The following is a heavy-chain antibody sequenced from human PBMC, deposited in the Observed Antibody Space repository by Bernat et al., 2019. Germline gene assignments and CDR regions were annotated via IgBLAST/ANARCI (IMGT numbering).Heavy chain of an antibody. CDR2: IRSKAYGGTT. J-gene: IGHJ6*02. Sequence: EVQLVESGGGLVQPGRSLRLSCTASGFTFGDYAMSWFRQAPGKGLEWVGFIRSKAYGGTTEYAASVKGRFTISRDDSKSIAYLQMNSLKTEDTAVYYCTRVHSGYYYIYGMDVWGQGTTVTVSS. CDR3: TRVHSGYYYIYGMDV. CDR1: GFTFGDYA. D-gene: IGHD3-22*01. V-gene: IGHV3-49*03.